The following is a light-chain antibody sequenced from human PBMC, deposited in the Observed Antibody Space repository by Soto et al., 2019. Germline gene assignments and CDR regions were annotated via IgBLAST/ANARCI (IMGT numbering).Light chain of an antibody. CDR3: MQALQPLPLT. Sequence: DIVMPQSPLSLPVTPGEPASISCRSSQSLLHSNGYNYLDWYLQKPGQSPQLPIYLGSNRASGVPDRFSGSGSGTDFTLKISRVEAEDVGVYYCMQALQPLPLTFGGGTKVEIK. CDR2: LGS. V-gene: IGKV2-28*01. J-gene: IGKJ4*01. CDR1: QSLLHSNGYNY.